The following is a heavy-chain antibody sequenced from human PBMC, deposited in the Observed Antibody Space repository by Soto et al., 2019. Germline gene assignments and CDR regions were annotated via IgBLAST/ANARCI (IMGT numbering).Heavy chain of an antibody. V-gene: IGHV4-39*01. D-gene: IGHD6-13*01. CDR3: ASSPWIAAAAMGYFDL. Sequence: QLPLQESGPGLVKPSETLSLTCTVSGGSISRSSYYWGWIRQPPGKGLEWIGSIYYSGSTYYNPSLKSRVTISIDTSMNQFSLKLSSVTAADTAVYYCASSPWIAAAAMGYFDLWGRGTLVTVSS. CDR2: IYYSGST. J-gene: IGHJ2*01. CDR1: GGSISRSSYY.